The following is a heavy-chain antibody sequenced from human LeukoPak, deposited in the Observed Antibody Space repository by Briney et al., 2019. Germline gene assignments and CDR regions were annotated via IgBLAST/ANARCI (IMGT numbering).Heavy chain of an antibody. CDR2: ISDSGST. D-gene: IGHD5-24*01. CDR1: GGSISTYY. CDR3: ARHLKKDGYNYYFDY. V-gene: IGHV4-59*08. J-gene: IGHJ4*02. Sequence: SVTLSLACTVSGGSISTYYWSWIRQPPGKGLEWIGFISDSGSTDYNPSLTSRVTVSVDTSKNQFSLRLSSVTAADTAVYYCARHLKKDGYNYYFDYWGQGTLVTVSS.